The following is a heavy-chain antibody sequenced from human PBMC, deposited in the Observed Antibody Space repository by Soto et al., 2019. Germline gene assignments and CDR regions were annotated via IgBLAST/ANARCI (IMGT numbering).Heavy chain of an antibody. J-gene: IGHJ6*02. V-gene: IGHV1-2*04. CDR3: ASLRDCTNGVCYLGYGDYYYGMDV. D-gene: IGHD2-8*01. CDR2: INPNSGGT. CDR1: GYTFTGYY. Sequence: ASVKVSCKASGYTFTGYYMHWVRQAPGQGLEWMGWINPNSGGTNYAQKFQGWVTMTGDESTSTAYMELSSLRSEDTAVYYCASLRDCTNGVCYLGYGDYYYGMDVWGQGTTVTVSS.